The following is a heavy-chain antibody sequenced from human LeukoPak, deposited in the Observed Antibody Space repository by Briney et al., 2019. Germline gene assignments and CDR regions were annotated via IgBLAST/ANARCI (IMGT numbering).Heavy chain of an antibody. J-gene: IGHJ6*03. CDR3: ARGGRITMVRGAYYYYYMDV. D-gene: IGHD3-10*01. Sequence: SETLSLTCAVYGGSFSGYYWSWIRQPPGKGLEWIGEINHSGSTNYNPSLKSRVTISVDTSKNQFSLKLSSVTAADTAVYYCARGGRITMVRGAYYYYYMDVWGKGTTVTVSS. CDR2: INHSGST. V-gene: IGHV4-34*01. CDR1: GGSFSGYY.